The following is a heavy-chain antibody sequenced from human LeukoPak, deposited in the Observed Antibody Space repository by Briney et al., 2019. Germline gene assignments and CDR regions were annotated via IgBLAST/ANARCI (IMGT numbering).Heavy chain of an antibody. CDR3: ARSVEGAFDF. D-gene: IGHD6-19*01. CDR1: GFTFRPYS. Sequence: GGSLRLSCAASGFTFRPYSMNWIRQAPGKGLEGVSYITGSSNRIHYADSVRGRFTISRDNAMNSLHLQMNSLRDEDTAMYYCARSVEGAFDFWGQGALVTVSS. CDR2: ITGSSNRI. V-gene: IGHV3-48*02. J-gene: IGHJ4*02.